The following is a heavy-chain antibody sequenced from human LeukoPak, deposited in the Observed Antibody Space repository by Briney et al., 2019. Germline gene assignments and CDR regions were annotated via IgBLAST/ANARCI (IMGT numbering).Heavy chain of an antibody. CDR3: AKMTTVTHSYYYGLDV. J-gene: IGHJ6*02. CDR2: ISGSGGST. Sequence: GGSLRLSCAASGFTFSSYAMSWVRQAPGKGLELVSVISGSGGSTNYADSVKGRFTISRDNSKNTLYLQMNSLRAEDTAVYYCAKMTTVTHSYYYGLDVWGQGTTVTVSS. D-gene: IGHD4-17*01. CDR1: GFTFSSYA. V-gene: IGHV3-23*01.